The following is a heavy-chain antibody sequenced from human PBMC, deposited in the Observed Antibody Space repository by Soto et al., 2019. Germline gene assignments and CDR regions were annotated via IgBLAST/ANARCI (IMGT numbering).Heavy chain of an antibody. V-gene: IGHV1-8*01. CDR2: MNAKSGDT. CDR3: ARRIPFNYAGFDV. CDR1: GYTFSDFD. D-gene: IGHD3-16*01. Sequence: ASVKVSSKASGYTFSDFDINWLRQASGQGPEWMGWMNAKSGDTFFAQRFQGKFNMTWDTSLSTAYMEVGSLTSDDTAIYYCARRIPFNYAGFDVWGQGTTVTVS. J-gene: IGHJ6*02.